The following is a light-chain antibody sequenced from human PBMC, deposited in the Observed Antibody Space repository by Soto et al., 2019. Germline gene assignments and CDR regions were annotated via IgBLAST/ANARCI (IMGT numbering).Light chain of an antibody. J-gene: IGKJ1*01. V-gene: IGKV3-20*01. Sequence: EIVLTQSPATLSGSPGERATLSCRASQSISTSLAWYQHKPGPAPSLLIYGASNRATGIPDMFSGSGSGTDFPLTISRLEPEYFAVYYCQQYGSPGTFGQGTKVDNK. CDR1: QSISTS. CDR3: QQYGSPGT. CDR2: GAS.